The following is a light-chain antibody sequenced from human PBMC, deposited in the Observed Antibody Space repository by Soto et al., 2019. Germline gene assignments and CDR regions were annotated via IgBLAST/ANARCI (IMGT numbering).Light chain of an antibody. V-gene: IGLV1-47*02. CDR3: AAWDDSLSGYV. Sequence: QSVLTQPPSASGTPGQRVTISCSGSSSNIGRNYVSWYQQLPGTAPKLLIYSNNQRPSGVPDRFSGSKSGTSASLAISGLRSEDEADYYCAAWDDSLSGYVFGTGTKVTVL. J-gene: IGLJ1*01. CDR1: SSNIGRNY. CDR2: SNN.